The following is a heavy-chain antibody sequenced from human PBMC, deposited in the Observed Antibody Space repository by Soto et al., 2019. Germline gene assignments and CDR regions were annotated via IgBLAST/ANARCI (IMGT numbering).Heavy chain of an antibody. D-gene: IGHD3-22*01. CDR3: ARARTYYYDSSGYS. CDR2: IYYSGST. J-gene: IGHJ4*02. Sequence: QVQLQESGPGLVKPSQTLSLTCTVSGGSISSGDYYWSWIRQPPGKGLEWIGYIYYSGSTYYNPSLKSRVTXXVXTXMTQFSLKLSSVTAADTAVYYCARARTYYYDSSGYSWGQGTLVTVSS. V-gene: IGHV4-30-4*01. CDR1: GGSISSGDYY.